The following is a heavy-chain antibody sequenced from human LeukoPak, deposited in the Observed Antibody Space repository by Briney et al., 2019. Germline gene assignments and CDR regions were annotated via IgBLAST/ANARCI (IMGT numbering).Heavy chain of an antibody. CDR1: GFTFSSYA. CDR3: ATRGYSYGYWAFDI. V-gene: IGHV3-30-3*01. Sequence: PGGSLRLSCGASGFTFSSYAMHWARQAPGKGLEWVAVISYDASNKYYADSVKGRFTISRDNSKNTLYLQMNSLRAEDTAVYYCATRGYSYGYWAFDIWGQGTMVTVSS. CDR2: ISYDASNK. D-gene: IGHD5-18*01. J-gene: IGHJ3*02.